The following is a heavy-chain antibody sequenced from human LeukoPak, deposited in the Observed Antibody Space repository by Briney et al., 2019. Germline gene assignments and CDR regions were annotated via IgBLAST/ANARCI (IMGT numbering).Heavy chain of an antibody. J-gene: IGHJ4*02. V-gene: IGHV4-34*01. Sequence: SETLSLTCAVYGGSFSGYYWSWIRQPPGKGLEWIGEINYSGSTNYNPSLKSRVTISVDTSKNQFFLKLSSVTAADTAVYYCARRAAAQPRWGQGTLVTVSS. D-gene: IGHD6-13*01. CDR3: ARRAAAQPR. CDR2: INYSGST. CDR1: GGSFSGYY.